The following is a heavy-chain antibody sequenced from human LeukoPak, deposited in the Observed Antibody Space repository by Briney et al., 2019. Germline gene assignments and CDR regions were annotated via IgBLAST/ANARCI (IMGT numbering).Heavy chain of an antibody. V-gene: IGHV5-10-1*01. CDR2: IDPSDSYT. Sequence: GESLKISCKGSGYSFTSYWISWVRQMPGKGLEWMGRIDPSDSYTNYSPSFQGHVTISADKSISTAYLQWSSLKASDTAMYYCATDYYGSGSVDYWGQGTQVTVSS. J-gene: IGHJ4*02. CDR1: GYSFTSYW. CDR3: ATDYYGSGSVDY. D-gene: IGHD3-10*01.